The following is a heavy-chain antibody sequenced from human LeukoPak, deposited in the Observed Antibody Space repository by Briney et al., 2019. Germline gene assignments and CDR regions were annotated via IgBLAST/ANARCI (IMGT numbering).Heavy chain of an antibody. CDR2: IYYSGTT. CDR1: GGSISSHY. J-gene: IGHJ6*02. Sequence: KASETLSLTCTVSGGSISSHYWSWIRQPPGKGLEWIGYIYYSGTTNYNPSLKSRVTISVDTSKNQFSLKLSSVTAADTAVYYCARAQLPYCSSTSCYMYYYGMDVWGQGTTVTVSS. CDR3: ARAQLPYCSSTSCYMYYYGMDV. D-gene: IGHD2-2*02. V-gene: IGHV4-59*11.